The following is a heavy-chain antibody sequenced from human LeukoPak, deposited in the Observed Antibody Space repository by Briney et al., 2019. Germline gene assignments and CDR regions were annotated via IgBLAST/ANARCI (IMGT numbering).Heavy chain of an antibody. J-gene: IGHJ4*02. CDR3: ARGASYYAPFDY. D-gene: IGHD3-10*01. V-gene: IGHV4-34*01. CDR1: GGSFSGYY. CDR2: INHGGST. Sequence: SETLSLTCAVYGGSFSGYYWSWLRQPPGKGLEWIGEINHGGSTNYNPSLKSRVTISVDTSKNQFSLKLSSVTAADTAVYYCARGASYYAPFDYWGQGTLVTVSS.